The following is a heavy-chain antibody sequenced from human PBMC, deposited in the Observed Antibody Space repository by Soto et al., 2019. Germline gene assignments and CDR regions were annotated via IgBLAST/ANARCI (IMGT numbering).Heavy chain of an antibody. Sequence: GGSLRLSCAASGFTFSSYGMHWVRQAPGKGLEWVAVISYDGSNKYYADSVKGRFTISRDNSKNTLYLQMNSLRAEDTAVYYCARDLYYYASTGYQYYFDYWAQGTLVTGSS. CDR1: GFTFSSYG. CDR3: ARDLYYYASTGYQYYFDY. V-gene: IGHV3-30*03. D-gene: IGHD3-22*01. CDR2: ISYDGSNK. J-gene: IGHJ4*02.